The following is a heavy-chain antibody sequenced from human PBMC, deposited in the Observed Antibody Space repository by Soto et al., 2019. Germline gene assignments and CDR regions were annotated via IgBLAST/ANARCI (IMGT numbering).Heavy chain of an antibody. J-gene: IGHJ2*01. CDR3: ARDVMVTAMVMWYFDL. CDR1: GFTFSSYG. Sequence: QVQLVESGGGVVQPGRSLRLSCAASGFTFSSYGMHWVRQAPGKGLEWVAVIWYDGSNKYYADSVKGRLTISRDNSKNTLYLQMNSLRAEDTAVYYCARDVMVTAMVMWYFDLWGRGTLVTGSS. V-gene: IGHV3-33*01. D-gene: IGHD2-21*02. CDR2: IWYDGSNK.